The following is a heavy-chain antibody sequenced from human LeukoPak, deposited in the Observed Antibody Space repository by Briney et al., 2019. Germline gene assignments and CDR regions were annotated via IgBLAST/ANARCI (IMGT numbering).Heavy chain of an antibody. J-gene: IGHJ4*02. CDR2: IDGSGRDT. V-gene: IGHV3-23*01. CDR1: GFTFKIYA. Sequence: PGGSLRLSCAASGFTFKIYAMNWVRQAPGKGLEWVSAIDGSGRDTYYTDSVKGRFTISRDNSKNTLYLQMHSLRAEDTAVYYCARAAAVCSSTSCYAHYWGQGTLVTVSS. CDR3: ARAAAVCSSTSCYAHY. D-gene: IGHD2-2*01.